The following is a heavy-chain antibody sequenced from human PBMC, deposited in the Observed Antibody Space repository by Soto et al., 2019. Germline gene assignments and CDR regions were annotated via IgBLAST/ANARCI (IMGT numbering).Heavy chain of an antibody. CDR3: AGRCGYSDCSCYDMDV. V-gene: IGHV3-23*01. J-gene: IGHJ6*03. Sequence: WSLRLSCAASGFIFSSYAMNWVRQAPGKGLEWVSGISGSGGSTRYADFVKGRFTISRDNAKNTLYLQMNNLRVEDTAAYYCAGRCGYSDCSCYDMDVWGQRTAVTVSS. CDR2: ISGSGGST. CDR1: GFIFSSYA. D-gene: IGHD6-25*01.